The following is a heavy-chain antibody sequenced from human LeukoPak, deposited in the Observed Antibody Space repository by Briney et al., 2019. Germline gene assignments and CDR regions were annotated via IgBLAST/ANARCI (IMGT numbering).Heavy chain of an antibody. CDR2: INHSGST. CDR1: GGSFSGYY. J-gene: IGHJ4*02. Sequence: SETLSLTCAVYGGSFSGYYWSWIRQPPGKGLEWIGEINHSGSTNYNPSLKNRVTISVDTSKNQFSLKLSSVTAADTAVYYCARGKQWLTRFDYWGQGTLVTVSS. V-gene: IGHV4-34*01. D-gene: IGHD6-19*01. CDR3: ARGKQWLTRFDY.